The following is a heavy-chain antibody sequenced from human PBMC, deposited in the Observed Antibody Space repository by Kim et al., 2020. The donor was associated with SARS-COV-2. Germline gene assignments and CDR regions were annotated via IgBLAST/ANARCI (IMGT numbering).Heavy chain of an antibody. D-gene: IGHD6-13*01. Sequence: GGSLRLSCAASGFTFSSYAMSWVRQAPGKGLEWVSAISGSGGSTYYADSVKRRFTISRDNSKNTLYLQMNSLRAEDTAVYYCAKPANHIAGAGTYFDYWGQGTLVTVSS. CDR2: ISGSGGST. J-gene: IGHJ4*02. CDR3: AKPANHIAGAGTYFDY. CDR1: GFTFSSYA. V-gene: IGHV3-23*01.